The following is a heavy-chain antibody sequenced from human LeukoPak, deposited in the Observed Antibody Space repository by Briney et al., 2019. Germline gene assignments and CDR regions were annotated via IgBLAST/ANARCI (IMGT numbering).Heavy chain of an antibody. CDR1: GGSISSNSYY. J-gene: IGHJ5*02. CDR2: IYYSGST. CDR3: ATNLGYCSGGSCYRSWFDP. V-gene: IGHV4-39*01. D-gene: IGHD2-15*01. Sequence: SETLSLTCTVSGGSISSNSYYWGWIRQPPGKGLEWIGSIYYSGSTYYNPPLKRRVTISVDTSKNQFSLKLSSVPAADTAVYYCATNLGYCSGGSCYRSWFDPWGQGTLVTVSS.